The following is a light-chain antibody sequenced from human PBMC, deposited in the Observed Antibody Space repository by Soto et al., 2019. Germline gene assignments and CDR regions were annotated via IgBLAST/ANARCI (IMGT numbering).Light chain of an antibody. CDR3: ASYTGNNAWL. CDR1: TSDLPNYNS. J-gene: IGLJ2*01. V-gene: IGLV2-14*01. CDR2: EAI. Sequence: QSVLTQPASVSGSPGQSITISCTATTSDLPNYNSVSWYQQHPRKPPKLILFEAITRPSGISNRFSGSKSDTTASLTISGRQTDDEGDYYCASYTGNNAWLFGGGTKLTVL.